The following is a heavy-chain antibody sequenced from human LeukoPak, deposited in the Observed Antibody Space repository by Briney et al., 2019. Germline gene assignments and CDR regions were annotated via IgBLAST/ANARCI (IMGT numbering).Heavy chain of an antibody. CDR1: GGTFSSYA. J-gene: IGHJ6*02. D-gene: IGHD2-15*01. Sequence: SVKVSCKASGGTFSSYAISWVRQAPGQGLEWMGRIIPILGIANYAQKFQGRVTITADKSTSTAYMELSSLRSEDTAVYYCARHSLDYYYYGMDVWGQGTTVTVPS. V-gene: IGHV1-69*04. CDR2: IIPILGIA. CDR3: ARHSLDYYYYGMDV.